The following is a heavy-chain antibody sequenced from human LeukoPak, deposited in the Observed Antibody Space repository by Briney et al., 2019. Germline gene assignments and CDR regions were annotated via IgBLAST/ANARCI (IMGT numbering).Heavy chain of an antibody. Sequence: ASVKVSCKASGYTFTGYYMHWVRQAPGQGLEWMGCIHPNSGDTHYAQTFQGRVTLTRDTSISTAYMELSRLTSDDTAAYYCATGRGYSYGFDYWGQGTLVTVSS. CDR1: GYTFTGYY. CDR3: ATGRGYSYGFDY. CDR2: IHPNSGDT. J-gene: IGHJ4*02. V-gene: IGHV1-2*02. D-gene: IGHD5-18*01.